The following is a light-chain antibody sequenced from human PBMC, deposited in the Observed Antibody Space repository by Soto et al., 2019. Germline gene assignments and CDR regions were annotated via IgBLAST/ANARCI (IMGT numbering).Light chain of an antibody. CDR1: QSVGIW. CDR2: KPS. Sequence: DIQMTQSASTPSASVGDRVTITCRASQSVGIWLAWYQQKPGKAPNLLIYKPSTLQTGVPSRFSGSGSGTQFTLTISALRPDVLATYYCQYYSGLYTFGQGTKLEI. J-gene: IGKJ2*01. CDR3: QYYSGLYT. V-gene: IGKV1-5*03.